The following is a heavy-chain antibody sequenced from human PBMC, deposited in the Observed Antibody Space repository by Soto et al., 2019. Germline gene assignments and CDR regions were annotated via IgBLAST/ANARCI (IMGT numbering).Heavy chain of an antibody. V-gene: IGHV5-51*03. CDR3: ARGEYYGYDQVWGSYRFGAFDI. J-gene: IGHJ3*02. D-gene: IGHD3-16*02. CDR2: IYPGDSDT. CDR1: AGSFTSSW. Sequence: GWALKTSCSGSAGSFTSSWIGRLLWMPAAGREWLGIIYPGDSDTRYSPSFQGRVTISADKSISTAYLQWSSLNASDPAMYYCARGEYYGYDQVWGSYRFGAFDICGQGTMVTVSS.